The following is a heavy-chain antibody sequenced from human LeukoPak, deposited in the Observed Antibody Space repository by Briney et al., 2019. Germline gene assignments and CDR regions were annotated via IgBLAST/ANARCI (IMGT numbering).Heavy chain of an antibody. D-gene: IGHD3-22*01. CDR3: ARYYYDSSGYVRYYYGMDV. CDR1: GGTFSSYA. Sequence: ASVKVSCKASGGTFSSYAISWVRQAPGQGLEWMGGTIPIFGTANYAQKFQGRVTITADESTSTAYMELSSLRSEDTAVYYCARYYYDSSGYVRYYYGMDVWGQGTTVTVSS. J-gene: IGHJ6*02. CDR2: TIPIFGTA. V-gene: IGHV1-69*13.